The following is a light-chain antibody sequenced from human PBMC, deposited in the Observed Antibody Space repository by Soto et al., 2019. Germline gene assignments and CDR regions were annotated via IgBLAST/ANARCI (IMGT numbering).Light chain of an antibody. V-gene: IGKV3-20*01. CDR2: GAS. Sequence: EIVLTQSPGTLSLSPGERATLSCRASQSVSSSYLAWYQQKPGQAPRLLIYGASSRATGIPDRFSGSGSGTDFTLTISRLEPEDFVVYYCRQYGSSPTFGQGTKLEIK. J-gene: IGKJ2*01. CDR1: QSVSSSY. CDR3: RQYGSSPT.